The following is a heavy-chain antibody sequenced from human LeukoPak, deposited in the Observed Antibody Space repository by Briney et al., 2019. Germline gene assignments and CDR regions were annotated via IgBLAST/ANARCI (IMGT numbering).Heavy chain of an antibody. CDR3: ARVTRIAARPDY. J-gene: IGHJ4*02. D-gene: IGHD6-6*01. CDR1: GGSISSGGYY. Sequence: SQTLSLTCTVSGGSISSGGYYWSWIRQPPGTRLEWIGYIYHSGSTYYNPSLKSRVTISVDRSKNQFSLKLSSVTAADTAVYYCARVTRIAARPDYWGQGTLVTVSS. CDR2: IYHSGST. V-gene: IGHV4-30-2*01.